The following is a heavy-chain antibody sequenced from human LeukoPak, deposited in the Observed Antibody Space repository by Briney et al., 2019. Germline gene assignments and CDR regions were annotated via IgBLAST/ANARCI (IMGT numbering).Heavy chain of an antibody. V-gene: IGHV3-74*01. CDR2: INSDGSST. J-gene: IGHJ4*02. Sequence: PGGSLRLSCAAPGFTFSSYWMHWVRQAPGKGLVWVSRINSDGSSTTYADSVKGPFTISRDNAKNTLYLQMNSLRAEDTAVYYCTSVVVSLFDYWGQGTLVTVSS. CDR1: GFTFSSYW. D-gene: IGHD2-15*01. CDR3: TSVVVSLFDY.